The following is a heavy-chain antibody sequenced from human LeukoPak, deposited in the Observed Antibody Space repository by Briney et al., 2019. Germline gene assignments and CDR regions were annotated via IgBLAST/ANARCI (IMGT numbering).Heavy chain of an antibody. CDR1: GFIFRDAY. J-gene: IGHJ4*02. CDR3: TTGHYSTSGDY. CDR2: IKTKSDRGTT. Sequence: GGSLRLSCVASGFIFRDAYMNWVRQAPGKGLEWVGRIKTKSDRGTTDYAAPVKGRFTITRDDSKSTLYPQMDSLRTDDTAMYYCTTGHYSTSGDYWGQGTLVTVSS. V-gene: IGHV3-15*01. D-gene: IGHD6-6*01.